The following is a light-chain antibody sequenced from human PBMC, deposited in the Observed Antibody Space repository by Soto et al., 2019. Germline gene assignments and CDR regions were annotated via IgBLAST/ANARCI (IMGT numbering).Light chain of an antibody. CDR1: QSVSSY. CDR2: DAS. J-gene: IGKJ5*01. V-gene: IGKV3-11*01. Sequence: EIVLTQSPATLSLSPGERATLSCRASQSVSSYLAWYQQKPGQAPRLLIYDASNRATGIPARFSGSGSGTDFTLTISSLEPEDFARYYCQQRSNWPPITFGQGTRLEIK. CDR3: QQRSNWPPIT.